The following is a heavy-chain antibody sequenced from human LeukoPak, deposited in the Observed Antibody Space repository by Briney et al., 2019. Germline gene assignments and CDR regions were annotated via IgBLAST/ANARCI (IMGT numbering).Heavy chain of an antibody. CDR2: ISVYNDHT. V-gene: IGHV1-18*01. D-gene: IGHD1-26*01. J-gene: IGHJ3*02. CDR3: ARGGRWELPRPYAFDI. CDR1: GGTFSSYA. Sequence: ASVTVSCKASGGTFSSYAISWVRQAPGQGPEWMGWISVYNDHTNYAQTLQGRVTMTKDTSTSTAYMELRSLRSDDTAVYYCARGGRWELPRPYAFDIWGQGTMVTVSS.